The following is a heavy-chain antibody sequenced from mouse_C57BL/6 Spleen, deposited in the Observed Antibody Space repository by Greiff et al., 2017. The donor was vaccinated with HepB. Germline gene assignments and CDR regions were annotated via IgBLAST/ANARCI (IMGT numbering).Heavy chain of an antibody. V-gene: IGHV1-39*01. Sequence: VQLKESGPELVKPGASVKISCKASGYSFTDYNMNWVKQSNGKSLEWIGVINPNYGTTSYNQKFKGKATLTVDQSSSTAYMQLNSLTSEDSAVYYCAREKAYYSNYRWYFDVWGTGTTVTVSS. CDR3: AREKAYYSNYRWYFDV. CDR2: INPNYGTT. D-gene: IGHD2-5*01. J-gene: IGHJ1*03. CDR1: GYSFTDYN.